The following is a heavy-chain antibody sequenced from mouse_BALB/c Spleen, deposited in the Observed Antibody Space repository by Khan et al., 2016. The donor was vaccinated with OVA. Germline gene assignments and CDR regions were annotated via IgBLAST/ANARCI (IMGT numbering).Heavy chain of an antibody. J-gene: IGHJ2*01. Sequence: VQLKQSGPGLVKPSQSLSLTCTVTGYSIPSDYAWNWIRQFPGNKLEWMGFISYSGNTKYNPSLKSRISVTRETSKNQFFLQLNSVTTEDTATYYCARVYGGDFDYWGQGTTLTVSS. D-gene: IGHD2-10*02. CDR2: ISYSGNT. V-gene: IGHV3-2*02. CDR1: GYSIPSDYA. CDR3: ARVYGGDFDY.